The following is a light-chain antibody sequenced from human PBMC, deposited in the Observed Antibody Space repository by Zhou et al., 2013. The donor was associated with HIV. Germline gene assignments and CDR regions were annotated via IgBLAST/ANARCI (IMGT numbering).Light chain of an antibody. Sequence: DIQMTQSPSTLSASVGDRVTITCRASQSISXWLAWYQQKPGKAPKLLIYKASSLESGVPSRFSGSGSGTEFTLTISSLQPDDFATYYCQQYNSYPYTFGQGTKLEIK. CDR2: KAS. CDR3: QQYNSYPYT. CDR1: QSISXW. V-gene: IGKV1-5*03. J-gene: IGKJ2*01.